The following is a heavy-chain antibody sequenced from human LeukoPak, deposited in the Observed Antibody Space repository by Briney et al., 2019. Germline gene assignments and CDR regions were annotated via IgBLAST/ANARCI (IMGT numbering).Heavy chain of an antibody. CDR1: GFTFDDYG. V-gene: IGHV3-30*02. J-gene: IGHJ5*02. CDR2: IRYDGSNK. D-gene: IGHD3-10*01. Sequence: GGSLRLSCAASGFTFDDYGMSWVRQAPGKGLEWVAFIRYDGSNKYYADSVKGRFTISRDNSKNTLYLQMNSLRAEDTAVYYCAKAHGSGSYPRPDWFNPWGQGTLVTVSS. CDR3: AKAHGSGSYPRPDWFNP.